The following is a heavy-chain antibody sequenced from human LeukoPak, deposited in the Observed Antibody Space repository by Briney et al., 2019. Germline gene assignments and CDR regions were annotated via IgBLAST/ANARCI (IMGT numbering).Heavy chain of an antibody. CDR1: GFTFSSYS. J-gene: IGHJ3*02. CDR2: ISSSSSYI. CDR3: ARDVNDAFDI. V-gene: IGHV3-21*01. Sequence: GGSLRLSCAASGFTFSSYSMNWVRQAPGKGLEWVSSISSSSSYIYYADSVKSRFTISRDNAKNSLYLQMNSLRAEDTAVYYCARDVNDAFDIWGQGTMVTVSS.